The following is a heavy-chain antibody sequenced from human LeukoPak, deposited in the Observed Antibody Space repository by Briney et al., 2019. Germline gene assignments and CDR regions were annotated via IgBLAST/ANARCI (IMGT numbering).Heavy chain of an antibody. V-gene: IGHV3-23*01. CDR1: GYTFCSYA. D-gene: IGHD6-13*01. J-gene: IGHJ4*02. CDR2: ISGSCGST. CDR3: AKEAEVAAGGIDY. Sequence: GGSLTLSCAVSGYTFCSYAMSWVRQAPGQGLECVSPISGSCGSTYYADSVKGRFTISRDNSKNTMYLQMNSPRAEDTAVYYWAKEAEVAAGGIDYWGQGTLVTVSS.